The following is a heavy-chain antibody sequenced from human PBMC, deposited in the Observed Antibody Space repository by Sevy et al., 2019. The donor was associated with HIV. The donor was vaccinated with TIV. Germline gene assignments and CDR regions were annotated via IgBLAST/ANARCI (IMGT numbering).Heavy chain of an antibody. Sequence: SETLSLTCTVHGEPFSGYYWSWIRQPPGKGLEWIGEINHSGITHYNPSLKSRVTLSVDTSKNHFSLNLSSVIAADTAVYYCVRQDLATAAPRPYWGQGSLVTVSS. D-gene: IGHD6-6*01. CDR1: GEPFSGYY. CDR3: VRQDLATAAPRPY. V-gene: IGHV4-34*01. CDR2: INHSGIT. J-gene: IGHJ4*02.